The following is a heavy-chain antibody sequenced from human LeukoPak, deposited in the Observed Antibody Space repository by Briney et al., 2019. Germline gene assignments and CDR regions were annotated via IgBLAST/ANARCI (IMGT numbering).Heavy chain of an antibody. V-gene: IGHV4-34*01. Sequence: SETLSLTCAVYGGSFSGYYWSWIRQPPGKGLEWIGEINHSGSTNYNPSLKSRVTISVDTSKNQFSLKLSSVTAADTAVYYCARGRPYQLLYYYYGMDVWGQGTTVTVSS. D-gene: IGHD2-2*01. CDR1: GGSFSGYY. J-gene: IGHJ6*02. CDR3: ARGRPYQLLYYYYGMDV. CDR2: INHSGST.